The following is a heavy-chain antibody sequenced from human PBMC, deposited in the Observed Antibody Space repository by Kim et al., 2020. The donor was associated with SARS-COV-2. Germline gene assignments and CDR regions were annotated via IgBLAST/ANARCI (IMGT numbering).Heavy chain of an antibody. D-gene: IGHD6-19*01. J-gene: IGHJ6*02. CDR2: FDPEDGET. CDR1: GYTLTELS. CDR3: ATAIAVAGTTIYYYYGMDV. V-gene: IGHV1-24*01. Sequence: ASVNVSCKVSGYTLTELSMHWVRQAPGKGLEWMGGFDPEDGETIYAQKFQGRVTMTEDTSTDTAYMELSSLRSEDTAVYYCATAIAVAGTTIYYYYGMDVWGQGTTVTVSS.